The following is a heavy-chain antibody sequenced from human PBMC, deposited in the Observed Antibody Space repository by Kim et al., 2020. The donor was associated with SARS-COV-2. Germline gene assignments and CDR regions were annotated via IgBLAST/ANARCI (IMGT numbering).Heavy chain of an antibody. Sequence: GGSLRLSCAVSGFTFHNYAMHWVRQPPGKGLEWISLISSNGDITFYADSVRGRFTLSRDNSKNSLYLQMNSLRSEDTALYYCVKAYCGPACFLVGDYWGQGILVTVSS. J-gene: IGHJ4*02. D-gene: IGHD2-21*02. CDR2: ISSNGDIT. CDR1: GFTFHNYA. CDR3: VKAYCGPACFLVGDY. V-gene: IGHV3-43*01.